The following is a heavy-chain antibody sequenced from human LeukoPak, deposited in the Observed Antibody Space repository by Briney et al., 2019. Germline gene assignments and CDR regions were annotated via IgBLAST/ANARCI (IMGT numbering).Heavy chain of an antibody. Sequence: SETLSLTCTVAGGSTSSSSYYWGWIRQPPRKGLELIGSIYYIGSTYYNPSLKSRVTISVDTSKSQSSLKLSSLTAADPAVYYCARDAGSTYGPIWGQGTMVTVSS. CDR2: IYYIGST. D-gene: IGHD5-18*01. V-gene: IGHV4-39*07. CDR1: GGSTSSSSYY. J-gene: IGHJ3*02. CDR3: ARDAGSTYGPI.